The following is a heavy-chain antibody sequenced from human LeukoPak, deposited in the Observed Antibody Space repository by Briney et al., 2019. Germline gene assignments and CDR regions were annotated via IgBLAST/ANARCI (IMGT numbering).Heavy chain of an antibody. CDR1: GFTFSSYW. V-gene: IGHV3-74*01. CDR2: INSDGSVT. J-gene: IGHJ6*02. Sequence: GGSLRLSCTASGFTFSSYWMSWVRQAPGKGLMWVSQINSDGSVTSCADPVKGRCTISRDNAKNMLYLEMNSLRVEDTAVYFCTRDHGLDVWGQGTTVIVSS. CDR3: TRDHGLDV.